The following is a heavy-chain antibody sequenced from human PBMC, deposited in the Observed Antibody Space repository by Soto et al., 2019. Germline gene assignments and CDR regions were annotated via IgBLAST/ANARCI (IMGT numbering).Heavy chain of an antibody. V-gene: IGHV1-18*04. J-gene: IGHJ6*02. D-gene: IGHD6-13*01. CDR2: ISAYNGNT. CDR1: GYTFTSYG. CDR3: ARGGQQLVGYYYYYGMDV. Sequence: ASVKVSCKASGYTFTSYGISWLRQSPGQGLEWMGWISAYNGNTNYAQKLQGRVTMTTDTSTSTAYMELRSLRSDDTAVYYCARGGQQLVGYYYYYGMDVWGQGTTVTVSS.